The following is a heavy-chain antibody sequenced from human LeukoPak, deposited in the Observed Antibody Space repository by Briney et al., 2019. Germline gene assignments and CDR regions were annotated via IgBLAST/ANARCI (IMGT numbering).Heavy chain of an antibody. J-gene: IGHJ4*02. V-gene: IGHV3-30-3*01. CDR2: ISYAGSNK. CDR1: GFTFSNYA. D-gene: IGHD3-22*01. CDR3: ARIYYDSSGLEIFDY. Sequence: GGSLRLSCAASGFTFSNYAMHWVRQAPGKGLEWMAFISYAGSNKYYADSVKGRFTISRDNSKNTLYLQMNSLRAEDTAVYYCARIYYDSSGLEIFDYWGQGTLVTVSS.